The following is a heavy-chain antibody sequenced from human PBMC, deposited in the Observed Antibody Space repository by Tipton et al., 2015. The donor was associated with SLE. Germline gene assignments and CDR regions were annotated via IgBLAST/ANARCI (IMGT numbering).Heavy chain of an antibody. Sequence: QLVQSGAEVKKPGESLKISCKGSGYSFTRYWIGWVRQMPGKGLEWMGIIYPDDSDTRYSPSSQGQVTISADKSITTAYLQWSSLKASDTAMYYSGRQMAAGYDAFDIWGQGTMVTVSS. CDR3: GRQMAAGYDAFDI. CDR2: IYPDDSDT. CDR1: GYSFTRYW. V-gene: IGHV5-51*01. J-gene: IGHJ3*02. D-gene: IGHD1-1*01.